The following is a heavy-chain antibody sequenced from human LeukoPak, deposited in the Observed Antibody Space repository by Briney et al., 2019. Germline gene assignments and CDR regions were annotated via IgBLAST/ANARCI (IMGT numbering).Heavy chain of an antibody. J-gene: IGHJ4*02. CDR3: ARGEGTMVRGVSLWRDY. D-gene: IGHD3-10*01. Sequence: VASVKVSCKASGGTFSSYAISWVRQAPGQGLEWMGRIIPILGIANYAQKFQGRVTITADKSTSTAYMELSSLRSEDTAVYYCARGEGTMVRGVSLWRDYWGQGTLVTVSS. V-gene: IGHV1-69*04. CDR1: GGTFSSYA. CDR2: IIPILGIA.